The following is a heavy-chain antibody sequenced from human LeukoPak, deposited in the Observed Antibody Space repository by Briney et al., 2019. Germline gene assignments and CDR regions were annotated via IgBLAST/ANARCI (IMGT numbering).Heavy chain of an antibody. V-gene: IGHV4-59*01. D-gene: IGHD6-19*01. CDR2: IYYSGST. Sequence: SETLSLTCTVSGGSISSYYWSWIRRPPGKGLEWIGYIYYSGSTNYNPSLKSRVTISVDTSKNQFSLKLTSVTAADTAVYYCARSPGEQWLGDWGQGTLVTVSS. J-gene: IGHJ4*02. CDR1: GGSISSYY. CDR3: ARSPGEQWLGD.